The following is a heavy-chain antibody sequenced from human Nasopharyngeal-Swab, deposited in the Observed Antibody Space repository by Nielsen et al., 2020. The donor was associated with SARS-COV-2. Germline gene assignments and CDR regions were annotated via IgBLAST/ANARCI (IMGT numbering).Heavy chain of an antibody. Sequence: WVRQAPGQGLEWMGIINPSGGSTSYAQKFQGRVTMTRDTSTSTVYMELSSLRSEDTAVYYCARGAYYGSRSYFHYYYGMDVWGQGTTVTVSS. V-gene: IGHV1-46*01. J-gene: IGHJ6*02. CDR3: ARGAYYGSRSYFHYYYGMDV. CDR2: INPSGGST. D-gene: IGHD3-10*01.